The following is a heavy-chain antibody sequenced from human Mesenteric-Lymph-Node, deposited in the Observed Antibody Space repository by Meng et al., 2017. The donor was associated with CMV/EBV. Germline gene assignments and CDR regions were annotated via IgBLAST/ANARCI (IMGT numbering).Heavy chain of an antibody. Sequence: ASVKVSCKASGGTFTSYDINWVRQATGQGLEWMGWMNPNSGNTGYAQKFQGRVTITRNTSISTAYMELSSLRSEDTAVYYCARQFSSGSYYYYYYGMDVWGQGTTVTVSS. J-gene: IGHJ6*02. CDR1: GGTFTSYD. CDR3: ARQFSSGSYYYYYYGMDV. V-gene: IGHV1-8*03. D-gene: IGHD3-10*01. CDR2: MNPNSGNT.